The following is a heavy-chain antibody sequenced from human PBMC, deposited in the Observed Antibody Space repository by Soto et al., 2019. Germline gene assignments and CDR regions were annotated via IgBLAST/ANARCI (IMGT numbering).Heavy chain of an antibody. CDR1: GYTFTSYG. D-gene: IGHD3-3*01. J-gene: IGHJ5*02. V-gene: IGHV1-18*01. Sequence: QVQLVQSGAEVKKPGASVQVSCKASGYTFTSYGISWVRQAPGQGLEWMGWISAYNGNTNYAQKLQGRVTMTTDTSTSTAYRELRSLRSDDTAVYYFAKVHDFWSGYFWCDPWGEGTLVIVSS. CDR2: ISAYNGNT. CDR3: AKVHDFWSGYFWCDP.